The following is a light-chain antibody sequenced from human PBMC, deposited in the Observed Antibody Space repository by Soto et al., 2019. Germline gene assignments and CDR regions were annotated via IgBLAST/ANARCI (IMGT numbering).Light chain of an antibody. J-gene: IGLJ2*01. Sequence: QSVLTQPPSVSGAPGQRVTISCTGSSSNIGAGYDVHWYQQLPGTAPKLLIYGNSNRPSGVPDRFSGSKSGTSAFLAITGLHAEDEADYYCQSYDSSLSKVFCGGTKLTVL. V-gene: IGLV1-40*01. CDR2: GNS. CDR1: SSNIGAGYD. CDR3: QSYDSSLSKV.